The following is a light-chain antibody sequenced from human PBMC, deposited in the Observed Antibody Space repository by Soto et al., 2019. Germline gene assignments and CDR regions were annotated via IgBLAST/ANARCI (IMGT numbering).Light chain of an antibody. J-gene: IGKJ5*01. V-gene: IGKV1-39*01. CDR3: QQNYSPPPIT. CDR2: ATS. CDR1: QIVAHF. Sequence: DIQMTQSPSPLSASVGDRVTITCWASQIVAHFLNWYQQKPGKAPKLLIYATSSLHSGVPSRFSGSGFGTDFTLTISSLQTEDFATYYCQQNYSPPPITFGQGTRLE.